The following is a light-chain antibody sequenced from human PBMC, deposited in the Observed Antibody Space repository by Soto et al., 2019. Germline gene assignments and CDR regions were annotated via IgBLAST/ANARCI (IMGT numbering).Light chain of an antibody. CDR1: SSDVDGYNF. Sequence: QSVLTQPASVSGSPGQSITISCTGTSSDVDGYNFVSWYQHHPGKAPKLIIYDVSNRPSGVSSRFSGFKSGNTASLTVSGLQAWDENDSATTEYSTLSLHVVGTG. CDR2: DVS. CDR3: TEYSTLSLHV. J-gene: IGLJ1*01. V-gene: IGLV2-14*03.